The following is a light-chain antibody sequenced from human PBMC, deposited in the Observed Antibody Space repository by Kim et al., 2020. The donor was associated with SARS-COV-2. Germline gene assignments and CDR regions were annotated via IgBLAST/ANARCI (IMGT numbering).Light chain of an antibody. V-gene: IGKV1-9*01. CDR3: QQLKSYPLT. CDR2: AAS. CDR1: QGVSSY. J-gene: IGKJ4*01. Sequence: SVGDRVTITCRASQGVSSYFAWYQQKPGRAPKLLIYAASALQSGVPSRFSGSESGTDFSLTISSLQPEDCATYYCQQLKSYPLTFGGGAKVDIK.